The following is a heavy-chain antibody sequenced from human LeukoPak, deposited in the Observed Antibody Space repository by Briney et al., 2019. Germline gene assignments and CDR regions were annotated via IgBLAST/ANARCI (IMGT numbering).Heavy chain of an antibody. J-gene: IGHJ4*02. D-gene: IGHD1-26*01. CDR3: ACGLPIDY. V-gene: IGHV3-23*01. CDR1: GFTFSSYA. CDR2: ISESGSNT. Sequence: GGSLRLSCAASGFTFSSYAMSWVRQAPGKGLEWVSTISESGSNTYYADSVKGRFTISRDNSKNTLYLQMNSLRAEDTAVYYCACGLPIDYWGQGTLVTVSS.